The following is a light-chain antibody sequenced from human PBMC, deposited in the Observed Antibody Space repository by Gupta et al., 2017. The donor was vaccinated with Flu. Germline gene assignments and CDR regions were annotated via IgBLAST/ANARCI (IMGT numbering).Light chain of an antibody. CDR2: HAS. Sequence: DIQMTQSPSSLSASVGDRVTITCQASQDISISLNWFQHKPEKAPKLLIYHASNLETGVPSRFTGSGSGTGFTFIINSLQPEDIATYYCQQYNEYPFTFGPGTRVDL. CDR1: QDISIS. V-gene: IGKV1-33*01. J-gene: IGKJ3*01. CDR3: QQYNEYPFT.